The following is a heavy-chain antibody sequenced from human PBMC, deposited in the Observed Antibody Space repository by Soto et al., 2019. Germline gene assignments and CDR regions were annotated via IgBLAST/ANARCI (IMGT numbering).Heavy chain of an antibody. Sequence: GGSLRLSCAASGFTFSSYAMSWVRQAPGKGLEWVSSISGSGGSTYYADSVKGRFTISRDNSKNTLFVQMNSLRVEDTAIYYCAKASLGYIYSAFDIWGQGTMVTVSS. CDR1: GFTFSSYA. D-gene: IGHD4-4*01. CDR3: AKASLGYIYSAFDI. V-gene: IGHV3-23*01. J-gene: IGHJ3*02. CDR2: ISGSGGST.